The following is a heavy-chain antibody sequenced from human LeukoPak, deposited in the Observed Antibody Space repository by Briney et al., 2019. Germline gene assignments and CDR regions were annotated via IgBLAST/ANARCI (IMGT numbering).Heavy chain of an antibody. Sequence: PSETLSLTCTISGGSISSYYWSWIRQPPGKGLEWIGYIYYSGSTNYNPSLKSRVTISVDTSKNQFSLKLSSVTAADTAVYYCARHDVGLRPSNFDYWGQGTLVTVSS. V-gene: IGHV4-59*08. CDR3: ARHDVGLRPSNFDY. CDR2: IYYSGST. D-gene: IGHD4-17*01. J-gene: IGHJ4*02. CDR1: GGSISSYY.